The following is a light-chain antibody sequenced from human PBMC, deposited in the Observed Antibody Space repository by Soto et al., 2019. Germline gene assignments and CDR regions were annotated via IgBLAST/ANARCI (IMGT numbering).Light chain of an antibody. V-gene: IGLV2-14*01. Sequence: ALTQPASVSGSPGQSITISCTGTSSDVGAYNYVSWYQQYPGKAPKLMIYGVSYRPSGVSNRFSGSKSGNTASLTISGLQADDEADYYCNSYAGTYYVLGTGTKVTVL. J-gene: IGLJ1*01. CDR2: GVS. CDR3: NSYAGTYYV. CDR1: SSDVGAYNY.